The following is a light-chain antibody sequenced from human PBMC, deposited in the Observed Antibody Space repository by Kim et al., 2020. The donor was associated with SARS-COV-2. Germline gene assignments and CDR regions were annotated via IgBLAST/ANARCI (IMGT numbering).Light chain of an antibody. CDR1: SSDVGDYNY. CDR2: DVS. Sequence: QSITISCTGTSSDVGDYNYVSWYQQHPGKAPKLMIYDVSNRPSGVSNRFSGSKSGNTASLTISGLQAEDEADYYCSSYTGSGTPYVFGTGTKVTVL. J-gene: IGLJ1*01. V-gene: IGLV2-14*03. CDR3: SSYTGSGTPYV.